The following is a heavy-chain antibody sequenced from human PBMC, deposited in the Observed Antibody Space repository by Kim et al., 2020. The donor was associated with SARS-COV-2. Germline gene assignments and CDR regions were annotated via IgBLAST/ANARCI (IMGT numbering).Heavy chain of an antibody. CDR3: TTGLWGTMGNYYYGMDV. Sequence: GGSLRLSCAASGFTFSNAWMSWVRQAPGKGLEWVGRIKSKTDGGTTDYAAPVKGRFTISRDDSKNTLYLQMNSLKTEDTAVYYCTTGLWGTMGNYYYGMDVWGQGTTVTVSS. CDR2: IKSKTDGGTT. CDR1: GFTFSNAW. J-gene: IGHJ6*02. D-gene: IGHD1-7*01. V-gene: IGHV3-15*01.